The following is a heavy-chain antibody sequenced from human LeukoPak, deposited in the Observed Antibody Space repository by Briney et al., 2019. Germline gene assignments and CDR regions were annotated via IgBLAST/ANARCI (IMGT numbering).Heavy chain of an antibody. CDR1: GFTFSDYY. CDR2: ISSSGSTI. V-gene: IGHV3-11*04. CDR3: ARDQGKTVAADVDY. D-gene: IGHD6-19*01. Sequence: PVGSLRLSCAASGFTFSDYYMSWIRQAPGKGLEWVSYISSSGSTIYYADSVKGRFTISRDNAKNSLYLQMNSLRAEDTAVYYCARDQGKTVAADVDYWGQGTLVTVPS. J-gene: IGHJ4*02.